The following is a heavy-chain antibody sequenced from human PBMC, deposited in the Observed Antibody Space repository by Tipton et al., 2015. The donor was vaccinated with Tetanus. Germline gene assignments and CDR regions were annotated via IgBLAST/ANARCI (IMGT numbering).Heavy chain of an antibody. CDR3: ASGRTLDY. CDR1: GFTFSNYR. CDR2: ISSTSSYI. J-gene: IGHJ4*02. Sequence: SLRLSCAVSGFTFSNYRMNWVRQAPGTGLQWVASISSTSSYIYYADSLKGRFTIPRDNAKNSLYLQIDSLGAEDTALYYCASGRTLDYWGQGTLVTVSS. V-gene: IGHV3-21*01.